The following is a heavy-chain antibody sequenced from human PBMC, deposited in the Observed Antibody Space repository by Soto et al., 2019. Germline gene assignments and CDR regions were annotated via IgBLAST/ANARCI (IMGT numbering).Heavy chain of an antibody. CDR1: GFTFSNHY. D-gene: IGHD1-26*01. V-gene: IGHV3-11*01. Sequence: QMQLVESGGGLVEPGGSLRLSCEASGFTFSNHYMSWIRQAPGKGLEWVSYISRSGSTIYYADSVRGRFTISRDNSQHSLYLQMDSLRAEDTAMYYCGRDPELWDEHVATRPSIYADGMDVWGQGTTVTVSS. CDR3: GRDPELWDEHVATRPSIYADGMDV. J-gene: IGHJ6*02. CDR2: ISRSGSTI.